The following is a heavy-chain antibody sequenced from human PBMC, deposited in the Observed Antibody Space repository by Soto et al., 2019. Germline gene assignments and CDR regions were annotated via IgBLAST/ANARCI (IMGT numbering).Heavy chain of an antibody. J-gene: IGHJ4*02. CDR3: AKDEYYYSRSGYYIFDS. CDR2: ISHDGTNK. D-gene: IGHD3-22*01. CDR1: GFTFSAYG. V-gene: IGHV3-30*18. Sequence: QAQLVESGGGVVQPGESLRLSCEVSGFTFSAYGMHWVRQAPGKGLEWVAAISHDGTNKNYGDSVKGRFTISRDNSKKTLYLQMNRLRPEDTALYYWAKDEYYYSRSGYYIFDSWGQGTLVTVSS.